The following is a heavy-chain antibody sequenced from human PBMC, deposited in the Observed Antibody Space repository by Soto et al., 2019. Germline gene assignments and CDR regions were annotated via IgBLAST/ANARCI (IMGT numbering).Heavy chain of an antibody. CDR1: GFTVSSYA. V-gene: IGHV3-23*01. D-gene: IGHD2-2*01. CDR2: ISGSGGST. Sequence: GGSLRLSCAASGFTVSSYAMSWFRQTQGEGLEWVSAISGSGGSTYYADSVKGRFTISRDNSKNTVYLQMNSLRAEDTAVYYCAKARGSSTPAPGSYWGQGTLVTVSS. CDR3: AKARGSSTPAPGSY. J-gene: IGHJ4*02.